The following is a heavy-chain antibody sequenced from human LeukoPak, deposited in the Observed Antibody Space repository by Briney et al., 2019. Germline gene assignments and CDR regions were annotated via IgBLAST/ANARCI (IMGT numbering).Heavy chain of an antibody. D-gene: IGHD3-16*02. J-gene: IGHJ3*02. CDR3: AKASYSYGNDAFDI. V-gene: IGHV3-23*01. Sequence: GGSLRLSCAASGFTFSNFARAWVRQVPEKGLEWVSFIRGGGAGAHYADSVRGRFTISRDNSKNTLYLEMNSLRADDTAVYYCAKASYSYGNDAFDIWGQGTKVTVSS. CDR1: GFTFSNFA. CDR2: IRGGGAGA.